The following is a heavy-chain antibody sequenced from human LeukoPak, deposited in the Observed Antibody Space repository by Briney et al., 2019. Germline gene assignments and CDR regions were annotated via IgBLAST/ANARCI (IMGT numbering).Heavy chain of an antibody. J-gene: IGHJ4*02. Sequence: ASVKVSCKSSGYTFTTYGITWVRQAPGQGLEWMGWISTYNGNTNYAQKLQGRVTMTTDTSTSTAYMELRSLRSDDTAMYYCARDRMDTGTYFDYWGRGTLVTVSS. CDR3: ARDRMDTGTYFDY. CDR1: GYTFTTYG. D-gene: IGHD5-18*01. V-gene: IGHV1-18*01. CDR2: ISTYNGNT.